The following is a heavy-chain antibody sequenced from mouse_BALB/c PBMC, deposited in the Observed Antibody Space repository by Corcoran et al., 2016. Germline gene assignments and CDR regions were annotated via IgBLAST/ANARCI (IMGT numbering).Heavy chain of an antibody. D-gene: IGHD2-1*01. Sequence: QVQLQQSGPERVKPGASVKMSCKASGYTFTDYVISWVKQRTGQGLEWMGEIYPGSGSTYYSEKFKGKATLTADKSSNTVYMQFSSLTSEDSAVYFCARRDLYYGNYYAMDYWGQGTSVTVSS. CDR1: GYTFTDYV. CDR3: ARRDLYYGNYYAMDY. V-gene: IGHV1-81*01. CDR2: IYPGSGST. J-gene: IGHJ4*01.